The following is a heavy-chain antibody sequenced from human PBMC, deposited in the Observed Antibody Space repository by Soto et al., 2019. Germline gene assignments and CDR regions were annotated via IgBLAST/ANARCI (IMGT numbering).Heavy chain of an antibody. CDR1: GFTFSSYA. CDR3: AKDPIRVGSRGWCYFDY. Sequence: EVQLLESGGGLVQPGGSLRLSCAASGFTFSSYAMSWVRQAPGKGLEWVSAISGSGGSTYYADSVKGRFTISRDNSKNTLYLQMNSLRAEDTAVYYCAKDPIRVGSRGWCYFDYWGQGTLVTVSS. D-gene: IGHD6-19*01. V-gene: IGHV3-23*01. J-gene: IGHJ4*02. CDR2: ISGSGGST.